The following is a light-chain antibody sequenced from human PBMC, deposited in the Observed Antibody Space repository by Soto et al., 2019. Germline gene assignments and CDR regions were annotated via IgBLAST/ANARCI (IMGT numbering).Light chain of an antibody. V-gene: IGKV3-11*01. CDR1: LSVSGY. J-gene: IGKJ5*01. CDR2: GTS. CDR3: QQRAN. Sequence: EIVLTQSPASLALSPGERATLSCRASLSVSGYLAWYQQRPNQAPRLLIHGTSNRATGIPARFSGEGSGTDFTLTISSLEPEDFAVYYCQQRANFGQGTRLEMK.